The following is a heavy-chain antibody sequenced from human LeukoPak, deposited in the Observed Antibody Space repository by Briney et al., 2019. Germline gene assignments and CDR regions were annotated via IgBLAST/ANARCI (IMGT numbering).Heavy chain of an antibody. CDR3: ARDHVAVAGDYYFDY. J-gene: IGHJ4*02. CDR1: GFTFNIYA. D-gene: IGHD6-19*01. V-gene: IGHV3-30-3*01. CDR2: ISYDGSNK. Sequence: PGRSLRLFCAASGFTFNIYAMHWVRQVPGKGLEWVAVISYDGSNKYYPDSVKGRFTISRDNSNNTLYLQMNSLRAEDTAVYSCARDHVAVAGDYYFDYWGQGTLVSVSS.